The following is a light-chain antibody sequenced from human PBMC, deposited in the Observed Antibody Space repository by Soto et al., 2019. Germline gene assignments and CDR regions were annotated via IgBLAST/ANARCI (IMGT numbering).Light chain of an antibody. CDR2: DVS. CDR3: SSYTSSSTPL. J-gene: IGLJ3*02. V-gene: IGLV2-14*01. CDR1: SSDVGGYNY. Sequence: QSVLTQPASVSGSPGQSITISCTGTSSDVGGYNYVSWYQQHPGKAPKLMIYDVSNRPSGVSNRFSGSKSGNTASLTISGLQAEDEADYYCSSYTSSSTPLFGGGTKPTVL.